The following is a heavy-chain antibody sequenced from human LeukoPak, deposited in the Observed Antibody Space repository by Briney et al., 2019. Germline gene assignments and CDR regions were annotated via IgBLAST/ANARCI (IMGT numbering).Heavy chain of an antibody. CDR1: GGSISNYY. D-gene: IGHD2-15*01. CDR3: ARHPFATPFAY. Sequence: PSETLSLTCNVSGGSISNYYWSWMRQPPGKGLEWIGYMYHSGHTIYNSSLKSRVTISLDTSKNPFSLRLSSVTAADTAVYYCARHPFATPFAYWGPGTLVTVSS. J-gene: IGHJ4*02. V-gene: IGHV4-59*08. CDR2: MYHSGHT.